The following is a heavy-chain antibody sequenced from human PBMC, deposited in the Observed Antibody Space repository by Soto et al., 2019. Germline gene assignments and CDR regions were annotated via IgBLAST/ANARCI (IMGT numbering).Heavy chain of an antibody. Sequence: ASVKVSCKASGYTFTSYGISWVRQAPGQGLEWMGWISAYNGKTNYAQKLQGRVTMTTDTSTSTAYMELRSLRSDDTAVYYCACVSGYDKYYHMSFRGKGTTVTGS. CDR3: ACVSGYDKYYHMSF. V-gene: IGHV1-18*01. CDR1: GYTFTSYG. J-gene: IGHJ6*03. D-gene: IGHD5-12*01. CDR2: ISAYNGKT.